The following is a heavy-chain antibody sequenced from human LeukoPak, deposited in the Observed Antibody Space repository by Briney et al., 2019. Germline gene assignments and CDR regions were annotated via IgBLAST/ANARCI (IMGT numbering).Heavy chain of an antibody. CDR3: AREVYYGSGSSPSYYFDY. V-gene: IGHV1-69*13. CDR1: GGTFSSYA. D-gene: IGHD3-10*01. Sequence: SVKVSCKASGGTFSSYAISWVRQAPGQGLEWMGGIIPIFGTANYAQKFQGRVTITADESTSTAYMDLSSLRSEDTAVYYCAREVYYGSGSSPSYYFDYWGQGTLVTVSS. CDR2: IIPIFGTA. J-gene: IGHJ4*02.